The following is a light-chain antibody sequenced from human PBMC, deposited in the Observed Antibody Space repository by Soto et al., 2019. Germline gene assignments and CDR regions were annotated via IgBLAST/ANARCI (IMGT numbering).Light chain of an antibody. CDR1: SSDVGSYNL. CDR2: EGS. Sequence: QSALTQPASVSGSPGQSITISCTGTSSDVGSYNLVSWYQQHPGKAPKLMIYEGSKRPSGVSNRFSGSKSGNTASLTISGLQAEDEADYYCCSYAGSSIIDVFGTGTKVTVL. J-gene: IGLJ1*01. V-gene: IGLV2-23*01. CDR3: CSYAGSSIIDV.